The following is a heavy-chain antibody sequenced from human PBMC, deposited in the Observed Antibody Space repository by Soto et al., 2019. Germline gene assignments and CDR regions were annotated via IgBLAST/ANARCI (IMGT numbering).Heavy chain of an antibody. CDR1: GYTLTELS. CDR3: ANRPIDSGSYYRYVSY. J-gene: IGHJ4*02. D-gene: IGHD1-26*01. Sequence: ASVKVSCKVSGYTLTELSMHWVRQAPGKGLEWMGGFDPEDGETIYAQKFQGRVTMTEDTSTDTAYMELSSLRSEDTAVYYCANRPIDSGSYYRYVSYWGQGTLVTVSS. V-gene: IGHV1-24*01. CDR2: FDPEDGET.